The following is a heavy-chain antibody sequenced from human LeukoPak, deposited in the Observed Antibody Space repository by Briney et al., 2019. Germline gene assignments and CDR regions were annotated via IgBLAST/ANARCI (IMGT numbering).Heavy chain of an antibody. CDR3: ASQNYYDSSGYSLGWFDP. D-gene: IGHD3-22*01. J-gene: IGHJ5*02. V-gene: IGHV3-53*01. Sequence: PGGSLRLSCAASGFTVSSNYMSWVRQAPGKGLEWVSVIYSGGSTYYADSVKGRFTISRDNSKNTLYLQMNSLRAEDTAVYYCASQNYYDSSGYSLGWFDPWGQGTLVTVSS. CDR1: GFTVSSNY. CDR2: IYSGGST.